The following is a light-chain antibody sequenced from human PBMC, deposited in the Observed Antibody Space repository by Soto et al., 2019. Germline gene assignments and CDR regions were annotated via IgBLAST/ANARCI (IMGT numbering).Light chain of an antibody. CDR1: QGISSY. V-gene: IGKV1-8*01. Sequence: RITQSPASLSASPGDRVTITCRASQGISSYLAWYQQKPGKAPKLLIYDASNLETGVPSRFSGSGSGTDFTFTISSLQPEDFATYYCQQLNSYPALTFGGGTKVDIK. CDR2: DAS. CDR3: QQLNSYPALT. J-gene: IGKJ4*01.